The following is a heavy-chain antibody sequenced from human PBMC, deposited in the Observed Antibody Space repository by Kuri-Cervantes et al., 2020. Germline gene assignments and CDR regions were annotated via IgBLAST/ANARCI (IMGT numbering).Heavy chain of an antibody. J-gene: IGHJ4*02. V-gene: IGHV4-34*01. D-gene: IGHD3-10*01. Sequence: GSLRLSCAASGFTFSSYSMNWVRQAPGKGLEWIGEINHSGSTNYNPSLKSRVTISVDTSKNQFSLKLSSVTAADTAVYYCAREVGRYYGSGIVFDYWGQGTLVTVSS. CDR3: AREVGRYYGSGIVFDY. CDR1: GFTFSSYS. CDR2: INHSGST.